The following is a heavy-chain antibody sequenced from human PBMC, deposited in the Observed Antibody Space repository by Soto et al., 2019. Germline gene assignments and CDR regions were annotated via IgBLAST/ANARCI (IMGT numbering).Heavy chain of an antibody. CDR2: IWYDGSNK. J-gene: IGHJ6*02. D-gene: IGHD2-15*01. Sequence: QVQLVESGGGVVQPGGSLRLSCTTSGFTFNTYGMYWVRQAPGKGLKWAAIIWYDGSNKYYGDSVKGRFTISRDNSKNTLYLQMNSLRAEDTALYYCARGDCTGAYCYSWPFNYGVDVWGQGTTVTVSS. CDR3: ARGDCTGAYCYSWPFNYGVDV. V-gene: IGHV3-33*08. CDR1: GFTFNTYG.